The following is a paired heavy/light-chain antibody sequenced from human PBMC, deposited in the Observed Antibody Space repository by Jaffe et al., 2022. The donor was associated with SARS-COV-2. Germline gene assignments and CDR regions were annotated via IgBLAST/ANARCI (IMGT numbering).Heavy chain of an antibody. V-gene: IGHV3-30*19. CDR3: ARDGPHWDVDC. CDR2: FSAEENSK. J-gene: IGHJ4*02. D-gene: IGHD1-1*01. CDR1: GFNFDKFG. Sequence: QVQLVESGGGVVQPGRSLRLSCAASGFNFDKFGMHWVRQAPGKGLEWVSFFSAEENSKFYADSVKGRFTISRDISKNTLYLEMTSLRTEDTAVYFCARDGPHWDVDCWGQGTLVTVSS.
Light chain of an antibody. J-gene: IGLJ2*01. CDR2: EVN. CDR3: SSKRSVTRF. V-gene: IGLV2-14*01. CDR1: SSDIVNYNY. Sequence: QSALTQPASVSGSPGQSITISCTGTSSDIVNYNYVSWYQHHPGKAPKLIIYEVNNRPSGVPSRFSGSKSGNTASLTISGLQAEDEADYYCSSKRSVTRFFGGGTKLTVL.